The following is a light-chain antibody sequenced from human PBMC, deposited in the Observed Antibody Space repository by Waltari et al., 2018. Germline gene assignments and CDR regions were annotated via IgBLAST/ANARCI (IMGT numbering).Light chain of an antibody. CDR2: SND. CDR1: NYNIGSGP. CDR3: ATWDGRVNGVL. J-gene: IGLJ2*01. Sequence: QSVLTQAPSVSGTPGHRVTISCSGTNYNIGSGPVNWYQQVPGMSPKLLIYSNDQRPSGVPDRFSGSKSGTSASLAISGLQSEDEADYYCATWDGRVNGVLFGGGTKVTVL. V-gene: IGLV1-44*01.